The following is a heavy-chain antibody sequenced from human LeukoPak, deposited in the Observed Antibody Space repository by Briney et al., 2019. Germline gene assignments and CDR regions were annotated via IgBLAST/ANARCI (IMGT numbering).Heavy chain of an antibody. CDR1: GGSFSGYY. Sequence: SETLSLTCAVYGGSFSGYYWSWIRQPPGKGLAWIGEINHSGSTNYNPSLKSRVTISVDTSKNQFSLKLSSVTAADTAVYYCARHRNIVVVPAAMGRAFDIWGQGTMVTVSS. CDR3: ARHRNIVVVPAAMGRAFDI. J-gene: IGHJ3*02. CDR2: INHSGST. D-gene: IGHD2-2*01. V-gene: IGHV4-34*01.